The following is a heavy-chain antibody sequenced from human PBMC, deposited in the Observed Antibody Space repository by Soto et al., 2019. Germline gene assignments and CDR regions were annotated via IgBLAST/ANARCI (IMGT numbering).Heavy chain of an antibody. J-gene: IGHJ5*02. V-gene: IGHV4-39*01. CDR3: ARSLGMTTVTTSMVWFDP. CDR1: GRYISSSTYY. Sequence: SEALCLACTLSGRYISSSTYYWGWTRQPPGKGLEWIRSIHYSGSTYYNPSLKTRVTISVDTSKNQFSLKLSSVTAADTAVYYCARSLGMTTVTTSMVWFDPWGQGIMVTVSS. CDR2: IHYSGST. D-gene: IGHD4-4*01.